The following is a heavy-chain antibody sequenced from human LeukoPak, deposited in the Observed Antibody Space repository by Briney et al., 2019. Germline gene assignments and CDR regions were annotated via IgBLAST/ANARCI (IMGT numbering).Heavy chain of an antibody. CDR2: IYYSGST. V-gene: IGHV4-30-4*01. D-gene: IGHD3-22*01. CDR3: ARDELSTMIVAA. CDR1: GGSISSGDYY. J-gene: IGHJ5*02. Sequence: SETLSLTCTVSGGSISSGDYYWSWIRQPPGKGLEWIGYIYYSGSTYYNPSLKSRVTISVDTSKNQFSLKLSSVTAADTAVYYCARDELSTMIVAAWGQGTLVTVSS.